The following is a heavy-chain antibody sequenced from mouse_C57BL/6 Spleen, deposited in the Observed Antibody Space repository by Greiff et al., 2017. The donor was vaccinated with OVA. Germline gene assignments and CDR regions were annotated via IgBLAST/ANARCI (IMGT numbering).Heavy chain of an antibody. CDR3: ARSDVDYYAMDY. CDR1: GYTFTDYN. Sequence: VQLKESGPELVKPGASVKIPCKASGYTFTDYNMDWVKQSHGKSLEWIGDINPNNGGTIYNQKFKGKATLTVDKSSSTAYMELRSLTSEDTAVYYCARSDVDYYAMDYWGQGTSVTVSS. V-gene: IGHV1-18*01. CDR2: INPNNGGT. J-gene: IGHJ4*01.